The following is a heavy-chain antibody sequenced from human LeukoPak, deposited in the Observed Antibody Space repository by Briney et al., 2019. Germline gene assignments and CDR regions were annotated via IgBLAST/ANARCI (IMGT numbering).Heavy chain of an antibody. CDR1: GGSITNYY. J-gene: IGHJ4*03. Sequence: NPSQTLSLTCTVSGGSITNYYWTWIRQPAGKGLEWIGYIYAGANAEYSPFLRSRVTISVDTSKKQFSLNLKSATAADTAVYYCARGGLYANIRFDFWGQGTLVAVSS. V-gene: IGHV4-59*01. D-gene: IGHD2-15*01. CDR3: ARGGLYANIRFDF. CDR2: IYAGANA.